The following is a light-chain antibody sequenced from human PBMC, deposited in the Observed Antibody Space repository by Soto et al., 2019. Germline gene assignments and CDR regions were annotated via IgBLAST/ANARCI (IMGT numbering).Light chain of an antibody. CDR3: HQYNNCSPTSQ. CDR1: QTIGSN. V-gene: IGKV3-15*01. Sequence: EIVMTQSPATLSVSPGERTTLSCRASQTIGSNLAWYQQKPGQPPRLLIYDASTRATDIPARFTGSGYGTEFTLTITTLQSDVFAVYYCHQYNNCSPTSQFGHGT. J-gene: IGKJ1*01. CDR2: DAS.